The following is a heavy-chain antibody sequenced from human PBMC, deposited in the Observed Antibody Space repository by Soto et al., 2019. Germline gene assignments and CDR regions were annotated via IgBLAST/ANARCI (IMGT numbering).Heavy chain of an antibody. CDR1: GFTVSSNY. CDR2: IYSGGST. CDR3: ARDQSACSSTSCDWYFVL. V-gene: IGHV3-66*01. J-gene: IGHJ2*01. Sequence: EVQLVESGGGLVQPGGSLRLSCAASGFTVSSNYMSWVRQAPGKGLEWVSVIYSGGSTYYADSVKGRFTISRDNSKNTLYLQMNSLRAEDTAVYYCARDQSACSSTSCDWYFVLWGRGTLVTVSS. D-gene: IGHD2-2*01.